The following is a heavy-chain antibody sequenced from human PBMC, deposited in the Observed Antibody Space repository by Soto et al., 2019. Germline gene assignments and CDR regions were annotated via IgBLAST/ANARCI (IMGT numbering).Heavy chain of an antibody. J-gene: IGHJ3*02. CDR2: IYYSGST. V-gene: IGHV4-59*08. D-gene: IGHD1-26*01. CDR1: GTSSSYDI. CDR3: VRHARPPGWELLVGDDAFDI. Sequence: SLCGTSSGTSSSYDISCVLRPPPQMVLEWIGYIYYSGSTTYNPSLKSRVTISVDTSKIQFSLKLSSVTAADMVVYYCVRHARPPGWELLVGDDAFDIWGQGTMVT.